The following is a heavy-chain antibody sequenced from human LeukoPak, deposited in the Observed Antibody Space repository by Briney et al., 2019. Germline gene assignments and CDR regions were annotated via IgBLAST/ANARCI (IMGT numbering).Heavy chain of an antibody. CDR2: ISDSGGRT. V-gene: IGHV3-23*01. J-gene: IGHJ4*02. D-gene: IGHD3-22*01. CDR3: AKRGVVIRVILVGFHKEAYYFDS. Sequence: PGGSLRLSCAASGFTLSTYWMSWVRQAPGKGLEWVAGISDSGGRTNYADSVKGRFTISRDNPKNTLYLQMNSLRAEDTAVYFCAKRGVVIRVILVGFHKEAYYFDSWGQGALVTVSS. CDR1: GFTLSTYW.